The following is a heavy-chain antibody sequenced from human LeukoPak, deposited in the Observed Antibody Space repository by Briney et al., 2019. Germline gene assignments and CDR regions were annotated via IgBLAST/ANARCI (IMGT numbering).Heavy chain of an antibody. CDR2: ISAYNGNT. D-gene: IGHD5-24*01. V-gene: IGHV1-18*04. CDR3: ATSFRDGYNMAFDY. J-gene: IGHJ4*02. CDR1: GYTFTGYY. Sequence: ASVKVSCKASGYTFTGYYMHWVRQAPGQGLEWMGWISAYNGNTNYAQKLQGRVTMTTDTSTSTAYMELRSLRSDDTAVYYCATSFRDGYNMAFDYWGQGTLVTVTS.